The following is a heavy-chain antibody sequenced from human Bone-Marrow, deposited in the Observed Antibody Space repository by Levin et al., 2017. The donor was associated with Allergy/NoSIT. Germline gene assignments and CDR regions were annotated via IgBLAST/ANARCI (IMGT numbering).Heavy chain of an antibody. J-gene: IGHJ4*02. CDR3: ARDDYSDFTGWV. D-gene: IGHD3-9*01. CDR1: GGSVSSETYY. Sequence: SETLSLTCTVSGGSVSSETYYWSWIRQPPGKGLEWIGYISSSGSTSYNPSLMSRVTISVHTSKNQFSLKLTSVTPADTAVYYCARDDYSDFTGWVWGRGSLVTVSS. CDR2: ISSSGST. V-gene: IGHV4-61*01.